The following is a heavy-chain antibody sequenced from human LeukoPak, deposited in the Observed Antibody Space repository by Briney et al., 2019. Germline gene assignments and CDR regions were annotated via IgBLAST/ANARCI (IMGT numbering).Heavy chain of an antibody. CDR2: ISAYNGNT. CDR3: ARLLRAAAGFDY. J-gene: IGHJ4*02. CDR1: SYTFTSYG. D-gene: IGHD6-13*01. V-gene: IGHV1-18*01. Sequence: ASVKVSCKASSYTFTSYGISWVRQAPGQGLECMGWISAYNGNTNYAQKLQGRVTMTRDTSTSTVYMELRSLRSDDTAVYYCARLLRAAAGFDYWGQGTLVTVSS.